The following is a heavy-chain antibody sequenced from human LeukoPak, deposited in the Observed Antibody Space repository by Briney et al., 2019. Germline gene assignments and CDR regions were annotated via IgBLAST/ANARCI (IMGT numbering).Heavy chain of an antibody. Sequence: GGSLRLSCAASGFTFSDYEMNWVRQAPGKGLEWILHISTSGSIIHYADSVKGRFTISRDSSKNTLFLQMNRLRPEDAAVYYCAKAPVTTCRGAFCYPFDYWGLGTLVTISS. CDR3: AKAPVTTCRGAFCYPFDY. D-gene: IGHD2-15*01. CDR1: GFTFSDYE. V-gene: IGHV3-48*03. CDR2: ISTSGSII. J-gene: IGHJ4*02.